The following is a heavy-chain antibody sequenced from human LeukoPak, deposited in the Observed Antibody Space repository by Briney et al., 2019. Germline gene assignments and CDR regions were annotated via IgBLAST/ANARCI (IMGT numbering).Heavy chain of an antibody. Sequence: PSQTLSLTCTVSGGSISSRNYYWSWIRQPPGKGLEWIGYIYYSGSTYYNPSLKSRVTISVDTSKNQFSLKLSSVTAADTAVYYCARSTYYYDSSGYSNFDYWGQGTLVTVSS. CDR2: IYYSGST. D-gene: IGHD3-22*01. CDR3: ARSTYYYDSSGYSNFDY. V-gene: IGHV4-30-4*08. J-gene: IGHJ4*02. CDR1: GGSISSRNYY.